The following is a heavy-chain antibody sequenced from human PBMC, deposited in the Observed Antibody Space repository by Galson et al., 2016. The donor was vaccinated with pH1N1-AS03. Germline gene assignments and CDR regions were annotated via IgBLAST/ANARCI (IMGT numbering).Heavy chain of an antibody. D-gene: IGHD3/OR15-3a*01. CDR2: ISFDGTNK. CDR3: ANDFNYDFWSGYSFY. V-gene: IGHV3-30*18. CDR1: GFTFKSYW. Sequence: SLRLSCAASGFTFKSYWMSWVRQAPGQGLEWVAIISFDGTNKYYADSVEGRFSISRDNSKNTLFLQMSALRAEDTAVYYCANDFNYDFWSGYSFYWGQGALVTVSS. J-gene: IGHJ4*02.